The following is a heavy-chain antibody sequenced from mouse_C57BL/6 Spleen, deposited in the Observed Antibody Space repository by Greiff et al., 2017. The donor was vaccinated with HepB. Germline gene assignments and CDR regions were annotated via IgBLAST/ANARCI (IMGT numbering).Heavy chain of an antibody. D-gene: IGHD1-1*01. Sequence: QVQLQQSGAELVKPGASVKISCKASGYAFSSYWMNWVKQRPGKGLEWIGQIYPGDGDTNYNGKFKGKATLTADKSSSTAYMQLSSLTSEDSAVYFCARCITTDAMDYWGQGTSVTVSS. CDR2: IYPGDGDT. V-gene: IGHV1-80*01. J-gene: IGHJ4*01. CDR1: GYAFSSYW. CDR3: ARCITTDAMDY.